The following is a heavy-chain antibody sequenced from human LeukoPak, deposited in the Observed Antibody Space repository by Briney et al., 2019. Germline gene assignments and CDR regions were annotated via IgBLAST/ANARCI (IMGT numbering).Heavy chain of an antibody. J-gene: IGHJ3*02. D-gene: IGHD6-13*01. CDR1: GFTFSNYW. CDR2: IKQDGSEK. Sequence: GGSLRLTCAASGFTFSNYWMSWVRQAPGKGLEWVAIIKQDGSEKYYVDSVKGRFTISRDNAKNSLYLQMNSLRAEDTAVYYCARAIPPRIAAAGTGAFDIWGQGTMVTVSS. CDR3: ARAIPPRIAAAGTGAFDI. V-gene: IGHV3-7*01.